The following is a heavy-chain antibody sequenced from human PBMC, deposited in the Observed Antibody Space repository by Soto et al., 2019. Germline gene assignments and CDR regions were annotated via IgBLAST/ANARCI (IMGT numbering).Heavy chain of an antibody. CDR1: GYTFVNYE. J-gene: IGHJ4*02. CDR2: MNPHSRDT. CDR3: ARQQAMDY. Sequence: QVQLVQSGAEGKKPGASVKVSCKASGYTFVNYEINWVTQATGQGLEWLGWMNPHSRDTFYAQNFQGRVTMTRNTSITTAYMELNSLKSDDTAVYSCARQQAMDYWCQGTLVTVSS. V-gene: IGHV1-8*01.